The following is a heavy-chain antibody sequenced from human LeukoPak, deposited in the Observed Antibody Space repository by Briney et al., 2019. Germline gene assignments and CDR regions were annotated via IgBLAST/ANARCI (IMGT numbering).Heavy chain of an antibody. CDR1: GGSVSGYY. CDR3: ARSPSIDIVVVPAAIGPLFDY. J-gene: IGHJ4*02. V-gene: IGHV4-34*01. Sequence: SETLSLTCAVYGGSVSGYYWSWIRQPPGKGLEWIGEINHSGSTNYNPSLKSRVTISVDTSKNQFSLKLSSVTAADTAVYYCARSPSIDIVVVPAAIGPLFDYWGQGTLVTVSS. CDR2: INHSGST. D-gene: IGHD2-2*02.